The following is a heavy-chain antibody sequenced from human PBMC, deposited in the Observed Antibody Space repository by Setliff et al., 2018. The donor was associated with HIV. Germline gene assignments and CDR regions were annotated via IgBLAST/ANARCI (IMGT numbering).Heavy chain of an antibody. CDR2: IIHSGST. Sequence: KASETLSLTCAVYGGSFSGHYWSWIRQPPGKGLEWIGEIIHSGSTNYNPSLKSRVTISVDTSKNQFSLKLSSVTAADTAVYYCARRSGFALDYWGQGTLVTVSS. D-gene: IGHD5-12*01. V-gene: IGHV4-34*12. CDR1: GGSFSGHY. J-gene: IGHJ4*02. CDR3: ARRSGFALDY.